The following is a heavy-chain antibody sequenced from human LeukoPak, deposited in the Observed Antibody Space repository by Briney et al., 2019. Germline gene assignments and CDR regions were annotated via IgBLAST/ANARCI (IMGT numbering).Heavy chain of an antibody. D-gene: IGHD6-13*01. CDR3: ARDSSSSWYY. CDR2: ISTSTTTI. J-gene: IGHJ4*02. Sequence: GGSLRLSCEASGFTFSSYSMNWVRQAPGKGLEWISYISTSTTTIYYANSVKGRFTISRDNAKKSLYLQMNSLRAEDTAVYYCARDSSSSWYYWGQGTLVTVSS. V-gene: IGHV3-48*01. CDR1: GFTFSSYS.